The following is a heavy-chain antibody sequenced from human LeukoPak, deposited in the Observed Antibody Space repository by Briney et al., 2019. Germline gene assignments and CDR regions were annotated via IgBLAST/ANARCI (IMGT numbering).Heavy chain of an antibody. D-gene: IGHD1-26*01. CDR2: ISGSTTYI. CDR1: GFTFSSFG. CDR3: VRYRDYSYGMDV. V-gene: IGHV3-21*01. Sequence: GGSLRLSCAASGFTFSSFGMNWVRQAPGKGLEWVSSISGSTTYIYYADSVKGRFTVSRDNPKNSLYLQMNSLRAEDTALYYCVRYRDYSYGMDVWGPGTTVTVSS. J-gene: IGHJ6*02.